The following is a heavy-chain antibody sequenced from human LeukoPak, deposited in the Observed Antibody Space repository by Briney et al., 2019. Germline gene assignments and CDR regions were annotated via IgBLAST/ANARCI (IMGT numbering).Heavy chain of an antibody. J-gene: IGHJ3*02. D-gene: IGHD2-21*01. CDR2: ISSSGSTI. V-gene: IGHV3-11*04. CDR3: ARESAAYYAFDI. Sequence: GGSLTFSGAASGFTFSDYYMSWMRPGPGKGRMWGLYISSSGSTIYYADSVKGRFTISRDNAKNSLYLQMNSLRAEDTAVYYCARESAAYYAFDIWGQGTMVTVSS. CDR1: GFTFSDYY.